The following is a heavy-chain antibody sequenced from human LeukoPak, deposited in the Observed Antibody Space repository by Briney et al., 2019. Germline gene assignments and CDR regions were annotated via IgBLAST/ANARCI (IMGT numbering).Heavy chain of an antibody. D-gene: IGHD3-10*01. CDR2: ISSSGSTI. J-gene: IGHJ5*02. CDR1: GFTFSSYE. V-gene: IGHV3-48*03. CDR3: ARGSRYYGSGAWFDP. Sequence: GGSLRLSCAASGFTFSSYEMNWVRQAPGKGLEWVSYISSSGSTIYCADSVKGRFTISRDNAKNSLYLQMNSLRAEDTAVYYCARGSRYYGSGAWFDPWGQGTLVTVSS.